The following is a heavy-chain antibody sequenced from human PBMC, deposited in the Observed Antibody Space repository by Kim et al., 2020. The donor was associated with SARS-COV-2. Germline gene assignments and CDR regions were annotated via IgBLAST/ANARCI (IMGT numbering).Heavy chain of an antibody. J-gene: IGHJ4*02. CDR2: VTHGGST. D-gene: IGHD3-22*01. V-gene: IGHV4-34*01. CDR3: ARALDSTGFYH. CDR1: GGSLIGYY. Sequence: SETLSLTCSVSGGSLIGYYWAWIRQTPGKGLEWIGEVTHGGSTNYSPSLKDRVSISVDTSKRQFSLNLASVTAADTAVYFCARALDSTGFYHWGQGTLVTVSS.